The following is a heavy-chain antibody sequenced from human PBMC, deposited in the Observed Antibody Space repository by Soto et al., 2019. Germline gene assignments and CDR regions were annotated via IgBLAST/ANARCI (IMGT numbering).Heavy chain of an antibody. CDR2: IYYSGST. D-gene: IGHD4-17*01. CDR1: GGSISSYY. Sequence: SETLSLTCTVSGGSISSYYWSWIRQPPGKGLEWIGYIYYSGSTNYNPSLKSRVTISVDTSKNQFSLKLSSVTAADTAVYYCARHRINDYGDYRGYYYYMDVWGKGTTVTVSS. V-gene: IGHV4-59*08. CDR3: ARHRINDYGDYRGYYYYMDV. J-gene: IGHJ6*03.